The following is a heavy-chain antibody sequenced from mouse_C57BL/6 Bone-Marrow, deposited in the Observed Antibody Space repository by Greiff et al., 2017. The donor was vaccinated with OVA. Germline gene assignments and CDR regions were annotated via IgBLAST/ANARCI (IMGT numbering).Heavy chain of an antibody. CDR2: IWSGGST. V-gene: IGHV2-2*01. Sequence: QVQLKESGPGLVQPSQSLSITCTVSGFSLTSYGVHWVRQSPGKGLEWLGVIWSGGSTDYNAAFISRLSISKDNSKSQVFFKMNSLQADDTAIYYCARKGLPYYGYDEGYFDVWGTGTTVTVSS. D-gene: IGHD2-2*01. CDR1: GFSLTSYG. CDR3: ARKGLPYYGYDEGYFDV. J-gene: IGHJ1*03.